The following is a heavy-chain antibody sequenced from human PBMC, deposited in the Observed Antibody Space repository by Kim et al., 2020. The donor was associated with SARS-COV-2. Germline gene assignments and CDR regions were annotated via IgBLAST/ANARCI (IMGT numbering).Heavy chain of an antibody. CDR3: AREGASWAFDL. J-gene: IGHJ3*01. Sequence: GGSLRLSCAASDFSLAYNWMDWVRQAPGKGLEWVANINQDGSDIYYVDSVKGRFTISRDNAKNSLFLQMNSLRAEDTALYYCAREGASWAFDLWGRGTMVTVSS. CDR2: INQDGSDI. V-gene: IGHV3-7*05. CDR1: DFSLAYNW.